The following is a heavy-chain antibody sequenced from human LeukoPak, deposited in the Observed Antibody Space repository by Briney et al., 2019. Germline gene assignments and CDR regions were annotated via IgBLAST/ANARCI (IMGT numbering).Heavy chain of an antibody. CDR2: ISSSSYI. CDR1: GFTFSSYS. Sequence: GGSLRLSCAASGFTFSSYSMNWVRQAPGKGLEWVSSISSSSYIYYADSVKGRFTISRDNAKNSLYLQMNSLRAEDTAVYYCARDWSGYGDYGGCDYWGQGTLVTVSS. CDR3: ARDWSGYGDYGGCDY. J-gene: IGHJ4*02. V-gene: IGHV3-21*01. D-gene: IGHD4-17*01.